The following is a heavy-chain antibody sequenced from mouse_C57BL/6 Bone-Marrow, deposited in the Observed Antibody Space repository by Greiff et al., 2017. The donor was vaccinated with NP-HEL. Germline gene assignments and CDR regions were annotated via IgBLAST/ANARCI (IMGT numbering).Heavy chain of an antibody. D-gene: IGHD1-1*01. Sequence: QVQLQQSGAELVRPGASVTLSCKASGYTFTDYEMHWVKQTPVHGLEWIGAIDPETGGTAYNQKFKGKAILTADKSSSTAYMELRSLTSEDSAVYYCTRRRNYGSSYEYFDVWGTGTTVTVSS. J-gene: IGHJ1*03. CDR2: IDPETGGT. CDR3: TRRRNYGSSYEYFDV. CDR1: GYTFTDYE. V-gene: IGHV1-15*01.